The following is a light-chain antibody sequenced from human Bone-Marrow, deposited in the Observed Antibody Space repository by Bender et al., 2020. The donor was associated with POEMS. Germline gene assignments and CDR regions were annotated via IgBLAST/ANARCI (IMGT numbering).Light chain of an antibody. V-gene: IGLV1-44*01. CDR3: GTWDSSLSAVV. CDR2: SNY. Sequence: QSVLTQPPSASGTPGQSVIISCSGTDSNFGGNNVNWYQHLPGTAPRLVVYSNYQRPSGVPARFSGSNSGTSATLGITGLQTGDEADYYCGTWDSSLSAVVFGGGTKLTVL. CDR1: DSNFGGNN. J-gene: IGLJ2*01.